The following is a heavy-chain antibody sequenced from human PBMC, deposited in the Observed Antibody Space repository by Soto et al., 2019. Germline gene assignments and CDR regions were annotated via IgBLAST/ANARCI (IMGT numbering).Heavy chain of an antibody. Sequence: GGSLRLSCAASGFTFTNYWMNWVRQAPGKGLEWVANIRQDGSESYYVDSVKGRFTISRDNAKNSLYLQMNSLRAEDTAVYYCARGMIIAANWFDPWGQGTLVTVSS. D-gene: IGHD6-13*01. V-gene: IGHV3-7*03. J-gene: IGHJ5*02. CDR1: GFTFTNYW. CDR3: ARGMIIAANWFDP. CDR2: IRQDGSES.